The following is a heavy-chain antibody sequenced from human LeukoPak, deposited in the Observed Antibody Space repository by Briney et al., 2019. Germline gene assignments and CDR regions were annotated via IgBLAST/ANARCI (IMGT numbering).Heavy chain of an antibody. V-gene: IGHV3-11*04. CDR1: GFTFSDYY. CDR3: ARDSPPDYYDSSGYYYGVLASDY. J-gene: IGHJ4*02. D-gene: IGHD3-22*01. CDR2: ISSSGSTI. Sequence: GGSLRLSCAASGFTFSDYYMSWIRQAPGKGLEWVSYISSSGSTIYYADSVKGRFTISRDNAKNSLYLQMNSLRAEDTAVYYCARDSPPDYYDSSGYYYGVLASDYWVQGTLVTVSS.